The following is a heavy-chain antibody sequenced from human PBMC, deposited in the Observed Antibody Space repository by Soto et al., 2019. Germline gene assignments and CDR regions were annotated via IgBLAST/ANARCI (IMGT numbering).Heavy chain of an antibody. CDR3: AKGRAGSGWYYFDY. CDR2: ISYDGSNK. Sequence: QVQLVESGGGVVQPGRSLRLSCAASGFTFSTYGMHWVRQAPGKGLEWVAVISYDGSNKDYADSVKGRFTISRDNSKNTPELPINRPGAGDTALYYWAKGRAGSGWYYFDYWGQGTLVIVSS. CDR1: GFTFSTYG. J-gene: IGHJ4*02. D-gene: IGHD6-19*01. V-gene: IGHV3-30*18.